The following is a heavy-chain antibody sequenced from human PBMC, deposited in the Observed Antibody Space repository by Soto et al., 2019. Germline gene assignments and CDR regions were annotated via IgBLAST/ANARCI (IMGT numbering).Heavy chain of an antibody. V-gene: IGHV1-3*01. CDR3: AREARIAVFLLKAPGMDV. CDR1: GYTFTSYA. CDR2: INAGNGNT. D-gene: IGHD6-19*01. J-gene: IGHJ6*02. Sequence: ASVKVSCKASGYTFTSYAMHWVRQAPGQRLGWMGWINAGNGNTKYSQKFQGRVTITRDTSASTAYMELSSLRSADTAVYYCAREARIAVFLLKAPGMDVWGQGTTVTASS.